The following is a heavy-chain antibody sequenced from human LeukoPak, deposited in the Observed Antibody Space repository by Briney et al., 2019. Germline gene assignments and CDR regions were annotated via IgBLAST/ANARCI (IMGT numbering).Heavy chain of an antibody. D-gene: IGHD6-19*01. CDR1: GFTFSAYA. CDR3: AQEGSGWYNYYYYYMDV. CDR2: ISGSGGST. Sequence: GGSLRLSCAASGFTFSAYAMNWVRQAPGKGLEWVSAISGSGGSTYYADSVKGRFTICRDNSKNTLYLQMNSLRAEDTAVYYCAQEGSGWYNYYYYYMDVWGKGTTVTVSS. J-gene: IGHJ6*03. V-gene: IGHV3-23*01.